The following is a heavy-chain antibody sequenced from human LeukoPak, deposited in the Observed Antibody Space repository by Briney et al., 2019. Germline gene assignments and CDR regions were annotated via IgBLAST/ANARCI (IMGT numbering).Heavy chain of an antibody. CDR3: AREADYDSSGYYGFDP. CDR2: IYYSGST. Sequence: PSETLSLTCTVSGGSISSYYWSWIRQHPGKGLEWIGYIYYSGSTYYNPSLKSRVTISVDTSKNQFSLKLSSVTAADTAVYYCAREADYDSSGYYGFDPWGQGTLVTVSS. J-gene: IGHJ5*02. V-gene: IGHV4-59*06. CDR1: GGSISSYY. D-gene: IGHD3-22*01.